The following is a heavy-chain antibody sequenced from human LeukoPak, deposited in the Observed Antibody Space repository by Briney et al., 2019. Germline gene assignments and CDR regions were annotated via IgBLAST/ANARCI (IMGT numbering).Heavy chain of an antibody. CDR1: GGSFSGYY. CDR2: INHSGST. Sequence: KSSETLSLTCAVYGGSFSGYYWRWIRQPPGKGLEWIGEINHSGSTNYNPSLKSRVTISVDTSKNQFSLKLSSVTAADTAVYYCARGLVGTFFYYGMDVWGQGTTVTVSS. J-gene: IGHJ6*02. D-gene: IGHD2/OR15-2a*01. CDR3: ARGLVGTFFYYGMDV. V-gene: IGHV4-34*01.